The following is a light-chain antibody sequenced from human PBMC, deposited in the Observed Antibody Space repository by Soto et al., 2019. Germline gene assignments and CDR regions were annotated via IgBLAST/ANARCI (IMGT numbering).Light chain of an antibody. CDR1: QSISGY. CDR2: GTS. Sequence: DIQMTQSPSSLSGSAGDRVTITFRASQSISGYLNWYQQKPGKAPKVLMYGTSILQTGVSSRFSGSGSGTDFTLTINSLQPEDFATYYCQQSYSTPWTFGQGTKVEIK. V-gene: IGKV1-39*01. J-gene: IGKJ1*01. CDR3: QQSYSTPWT.